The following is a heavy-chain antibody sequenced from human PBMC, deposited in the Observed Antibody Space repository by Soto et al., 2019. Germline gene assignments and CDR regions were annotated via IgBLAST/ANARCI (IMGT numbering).Heavy chain of an antibody. Sequence: GGSLRLSCAASGFTFSSYGMHWVRQAPGKGLEWVAVISYDGSNKYYADSVKGRFTISRDNSKNTLYLQMNSLRAEDTAVYYCAKLASGKDPGPIDYWGQGTLVTVSS. CDR2: ISYDGSNK. D-gene: IGHD3-3*02. J-gene: IGHJ4*02. V-gene: IGHV3-30*18. CDR1: GFTFSSYG. CDR3: AKLASGKDPGPIDY.